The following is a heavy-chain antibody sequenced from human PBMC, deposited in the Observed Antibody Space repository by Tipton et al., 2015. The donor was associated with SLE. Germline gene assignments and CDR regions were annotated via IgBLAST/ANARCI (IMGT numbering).Heavy chain of an antibody. CDR1: GGSIRSGGYY. Sequence: TLSLTCSVSGGSIRSGGYYWTWIRQHPGRGLEWIGYIYHSGSTFYNASLKSRVTISVDTSKNQFSLKLSSVTAADTALYYCLCSIRWYSAFGIWGQGTMVTVSS. CDR3: LCSIRWYSAFGI. CDR2: IYHSGST. J-gene: IGHJ3*02. D-gene: IGHD6-13*01. V-gene: IGHV4-31*09.